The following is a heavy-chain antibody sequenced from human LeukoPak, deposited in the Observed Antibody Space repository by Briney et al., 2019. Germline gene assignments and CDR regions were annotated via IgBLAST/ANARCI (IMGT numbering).Heavy chain of an antibody. CDR1: GFSFNSYN. CDR3: ARGGAAPDY. CDR2: ISSSSSIT. Sequence: GGSLRLSCEASGFSFNSYNMCWVRQAPGQGLEWVSDISSSSSITYYADSVKGRFTISRDNAKNSLSLQMNSLRVEDTAVYYCARGGAAPDYWGQGTLVTVSS. D-gene: IGHD1-26*01. J-gene: IGHJ4*02. V-gene: IGHV3-48*01.